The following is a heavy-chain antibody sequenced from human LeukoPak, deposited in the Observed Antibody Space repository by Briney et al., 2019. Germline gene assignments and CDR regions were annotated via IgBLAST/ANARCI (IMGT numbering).Heavy chain of an antibody. CDR3: ARCGGDVRGGGDWFDP. CDR2: IYPGDSDT. J-gene: IGHJ5*02. V-gene: IGHV5-51*01. CDR1: GYSFTSYW. D-gene: IGHD2-21*02. Sequence: GESLKISCKGSGYSFTSYWIGWVRQMPGKGLEWMGIIYPGDSDTRYSPSFQGQVTISADKSISTAYLQWSSLKASDTAMYYCARCGGDVRGGGDWFDPWGQGTLVTVSS.